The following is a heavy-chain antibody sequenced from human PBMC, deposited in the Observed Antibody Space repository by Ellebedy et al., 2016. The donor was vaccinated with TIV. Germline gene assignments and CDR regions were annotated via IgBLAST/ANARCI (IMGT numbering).Heavy chain of an antibody. Sequence: SETLSLTCTVSGSAFGAYSWGWIRQSPGKALEFIGYVSHSGAANYNPSLKSRLSISLDTPNNQFSLRLHSVTAADTAVYYCARLTYYSGSGSYDYWGHGTVVTVS. CDR2: VSHSGAA. D-gene: IGHD3-10*01. CDR3: ARLTYYSGSGSYDY. V-gene: IGHV4-59*12. J-gene: IGHJ4*01. CDR1: GSAFGAYS.